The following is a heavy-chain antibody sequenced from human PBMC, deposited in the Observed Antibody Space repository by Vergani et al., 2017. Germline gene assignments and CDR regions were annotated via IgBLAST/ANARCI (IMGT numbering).Heavy chain of an antibody. D-gene: IGHD1-26*01. Sequence: QVQLQESGPGLVKPSQTLSLNCTVSGGSISSGGYYWSWIRQHPGKGLEWIGYIYYSGSTYYNPSLKSRVTISVDTSKNQFSLKLSSVTAADTAVYYCARDRRGSSQDAFDIWGQGTMVTVSS. CDR2: IYYSGST. V-gene: IGHV4-31*03. J-gene: IGHJ3*02. CDR3: ARDRRGSSQDAFDI. CDR1: GGSISSGGYY.